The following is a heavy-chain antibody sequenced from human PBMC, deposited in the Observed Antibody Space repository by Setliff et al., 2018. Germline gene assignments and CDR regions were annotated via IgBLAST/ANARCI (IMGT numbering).Heavy chain of an antibody. Sequence: ASVKVSCKASGYSFTNYYIHWVRQAPGKGLEWMGGFDPEDGETIYAQKFQGRVTMTEDTSTDTAYMELSSQRSEDTAVYYCATPRSGIIDAFDIWGQGTMVTVSS. J-gene: IGHJ3*02. V-gene: IGHV1-24*01. CDR1: GYSFTNYY. CDR2: FDPEDGET. CDR3: ATPRSGIIDAFDI.